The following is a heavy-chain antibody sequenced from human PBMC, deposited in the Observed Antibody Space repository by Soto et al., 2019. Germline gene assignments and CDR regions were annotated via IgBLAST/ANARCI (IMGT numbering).Heavy chain of an antibody. CDR2: VNPILSMS. CDR3: ASSYVWVYPAFDY. D-gene: IGHD3-16*01. Sequence: QVQLVQSGAEVKRPGSSVKVSCKASGDTFSFYSINWVRQAPGLGLEWMGRVNPILSMSNYAQMFQGRVTMTAKKFTITAYMGRRGLRSEDTAMCYCASSYVWVYPAFDYGGQGALVTVSS. J-gene: IGHJ4*02. CDR1: GDTFSFYS. V-gene: IGHV1-69*04.